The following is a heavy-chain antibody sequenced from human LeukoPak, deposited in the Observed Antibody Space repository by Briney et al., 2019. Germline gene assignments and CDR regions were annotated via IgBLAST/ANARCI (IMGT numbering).Heavy chain of an antibody. CDR2: IIPIFGTA. J-gene: IGHJ4*02. CDR1: GYSFSTYG. V-gene: IGHV1-69*13. CDR3: ARAYSGSFPWIFDY. Sequence: SVKVSCKASGYSFSTYGISWVRQAPGQGLEWMGGIIPIFGTANYAQKFQGRVTITADESTSTAYMELSSLRSEDTAVYYCARAYSGSFPWIFDYWGQGTLVTVSS. D-gene: IGHD1-26*01.